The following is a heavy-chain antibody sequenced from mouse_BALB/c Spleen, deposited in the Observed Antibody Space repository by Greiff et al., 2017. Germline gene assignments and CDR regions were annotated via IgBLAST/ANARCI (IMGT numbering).Heavy chain of an antibody. CDR3: TLYYDRGGY. V-gene: IGHV1S22*01. CDR2: IYPGSGST. D-gene: IGHD2-4*01. Sequence: LLQSGSELVRPGASVKLSCTASGYTFTGYGMHWVKQRPGQGLEWIGNIYPGSGSTYYDEKFKSKATLTVDTSSSTFYMKLSSLTSEDSAVYSCTLYYDRGGYWGQGTTLTVSA. J-gene: IGHJ2*01. CDR1: GYTFTGYG.